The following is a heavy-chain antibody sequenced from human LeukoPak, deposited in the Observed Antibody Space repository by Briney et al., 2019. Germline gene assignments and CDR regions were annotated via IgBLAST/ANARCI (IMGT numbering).Heavy chain of an antibody. CDR2: IIPILGTA. V-gene: IGHV1-69*04. J-gene: IGHJ4*02. D-gene: IGHD4-17*01. CDR3: ARTSTVISYYFDY. Sequence: ASVKVSCEASGYTFTTYDINWVRQATGQGLEWMGRIIPILGTANDAQKFQGRLTITADKSTSTAYMELSSLRSEDTAVYYCARTSTVISYYFDYWGQGTLVTVSS. CDR1: GYTFTTYD.